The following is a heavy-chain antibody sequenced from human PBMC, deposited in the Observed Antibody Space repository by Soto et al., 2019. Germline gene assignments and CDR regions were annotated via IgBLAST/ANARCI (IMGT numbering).Heavy chain of an antibody. CDR2: ISSSSSYI. Sequence: EVQLVESGGGLVKPGGSLRLSCAASGFTFSSYSMNWVRQAPGKGLEWVSSISSSSSYIYYADSVKGRFTISRDNAKNSLYLQMNSLRAEDTAVYYCASRVIYDSSGYVDYWGQGTLVTVSS. D-gene: IGHD3-22*01. J-gene: IGHJ4*02. V-gene: IGHV3-21*01. CDR3: ASRVIYDSSGYVDY. CDR1: GFTFSSYS.